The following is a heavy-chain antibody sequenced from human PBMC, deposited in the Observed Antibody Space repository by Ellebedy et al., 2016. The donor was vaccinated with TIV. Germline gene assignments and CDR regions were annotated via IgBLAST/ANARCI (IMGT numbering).Heavy chain of an antibody. CDR2: IFQSGAT. Sequence: SETLSLXCTVSGGSISNSNWWSWVRQPPGEGLEWIGEIFQSGATNYIPSLKSRVTISVDTSKNQFSLKLSSVTAADTAVYYCARGLAGTNYWGQGTLVTVSS. D-gene: IGHD6-19*01. CDR3: ARGLAGTNY. V-gene: IGHV4-4*02. CDR1: GGSISNSNW. J-gene: IGHJ4*02.